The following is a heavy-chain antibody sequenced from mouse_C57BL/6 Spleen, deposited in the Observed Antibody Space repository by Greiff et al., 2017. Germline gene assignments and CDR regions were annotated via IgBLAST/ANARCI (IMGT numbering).Heavy chain of an antibody. CDR2: INPSNGGT. V-gene: IGHV1-53*01. J-gene: IGHJ4*01. D-gene: IGHD1-1*01. Sequence: QVQLQQPGTELVKPGASVKLSCKASGYTFTSYWMHWVKQRPGQGLEWIGNINPSNGGTNYNEKFKSKATLTVDNSSSTAYMQLSSLTSEDSAVFYCASSPVVADAMGDWGQGTSVTVSS. CDR1: GYTFTSYW. CDR3: ASSPVVADAMGD.